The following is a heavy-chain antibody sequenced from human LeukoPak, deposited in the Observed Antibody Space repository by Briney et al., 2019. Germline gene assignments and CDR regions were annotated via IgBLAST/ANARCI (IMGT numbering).Heavy chain of an antibody. J-gene: IGHJ4*02. Sequence: GASVKVSCKASGFTFTDYYLHWVRQAPGQGLEWMGRIILNNGATNYAQEFQGRVTLTRDTSISTAYTELSRQTSDDTAVYYCATDGGNHNFDYWGQGTLVTVSS. CDR3: ATDGGNHNFDY. CDR1: GFTFTDYY. V-gene: IGHV1-2*06. D-gene: IGHD1-14*01. CDR2: IILNNGAT.